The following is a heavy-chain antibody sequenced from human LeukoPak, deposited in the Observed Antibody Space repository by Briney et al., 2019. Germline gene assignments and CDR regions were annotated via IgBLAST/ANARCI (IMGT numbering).Heavy chain of an antibody. Sequence: ASVKVSCRTSGYTFNDYYMHWVRQAPGQGPEWMGWVYPNSGATTYAQNFQDRVSLSRDTSISTAYMELSSLRSDDTAIYYCARETVPADEIQYRSLDFWGQGTLVTVSS. CDR3: ARETVPADEIQYRSLDF. D-gene: IGHD2-2*01. V-gene: IGHV1-2*02. CDR1: GYTFNDYY. J-gene: IGHJ4*02. CDR2: VYPNSGAT.